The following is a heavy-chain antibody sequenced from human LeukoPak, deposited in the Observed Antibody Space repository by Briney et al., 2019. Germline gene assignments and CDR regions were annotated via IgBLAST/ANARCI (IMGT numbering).Heavy chain of an antibody. Sequence: PGGSLRLSCAASGFTFSSYAMSWVRLAPGKGLEWVSAIVGSGDSTYYADSVKGRFTISRDNSKNTLYLQMNSLRAEDTAIYYCADRYYFDCWGQGTLVTVSS. D-gene: IGHD1-14*01. CDR3: ADRYYFDC. CDR2: IVGSGDST. J-gene: IGHJ4*02. CDR1: GFTFSSYA. V-gene: IGHV3-23*01.